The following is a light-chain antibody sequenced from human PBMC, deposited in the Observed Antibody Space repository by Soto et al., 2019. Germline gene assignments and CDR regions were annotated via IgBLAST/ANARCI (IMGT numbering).Light chain of an antibody. V-gene: IGLV1-44*01. CDR2: DNN. CDR3: AAWDDSLNGVV. Sequence: QPVLTQSPSASGTPGQRVTISCSGSSSNIARNSVNWYQQLPGTAPKLLIYDNNQRPSGVPDRFSGSKSGTSASLAISGLQSEDEADYYCAAWDDSLNGVVFGGGTKLTVL. CDR1: SSNIARNS. J-gene: IGLJ2*01.